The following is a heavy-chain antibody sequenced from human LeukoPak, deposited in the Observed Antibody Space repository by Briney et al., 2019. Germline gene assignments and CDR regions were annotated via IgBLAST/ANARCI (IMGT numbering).Heavy chain of an antibody. CDR1: GYSFTSYW. V-gene: IGHV5-51*01. CDR3: ARRVHDFWSGPIETYYYYYMDV. D-gene: IGHD3-3*01. J-gene: IGHJ6*03. Sequence: GESLKISCKGSGYSFTSYWIGWVRQIPGKGLEWMGIIYPGDSDTRYSPSFQGQVTISADKSISTAYLQWSSLKASDTAMYYCARRVHDFWSGPIETYYYYYMDVWGKGTTVTVSS. CDR2: IYPGDSDT.